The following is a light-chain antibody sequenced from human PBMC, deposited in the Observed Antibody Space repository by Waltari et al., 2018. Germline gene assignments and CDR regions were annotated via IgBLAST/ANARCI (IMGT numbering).Light chain of an antibody. CDR3: AAWDDSLNGIV. CDR1: FSNIESNT. V-gene: IGLV1-44*01. Sequence: QSVLTQPPSASGTPGQRVAISCSGSFSNIESNTVNWYQQLPGTAPKLLIYSDNQRPAGVPARFSGSDPGTSASLAISGLQSEDEADYYWAAWDDSLNGIVFGGGTKLTVL. CDR2: SDN. J-gene: IGLJ2*01.